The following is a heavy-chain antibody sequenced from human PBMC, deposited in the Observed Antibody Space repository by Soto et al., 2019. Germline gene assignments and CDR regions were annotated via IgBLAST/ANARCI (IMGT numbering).Heavy chain of an antibody. CDR3: ARFITCSSGTTSYSYYYGMDV. Sequence: GESLKISCKGSGYSFTSYWIGWLRQMPGKGLEWMGIIYPGDSDTRYSPSFQGQVTISADKSISTAYLQWSSLKASDTAMYYCARFITCSSGTTSYSYYYGMDVWGQGTTVTVSS. J-gene: IGHJ6*02. CDR2: IYPGDSDT. CDR1: GYSFTSYW. V-gene: IGHV5-51*01. D-gene: IGHD6-19*01.